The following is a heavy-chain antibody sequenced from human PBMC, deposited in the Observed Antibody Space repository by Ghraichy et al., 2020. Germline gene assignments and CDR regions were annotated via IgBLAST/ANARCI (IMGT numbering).Heavy chain of an antibody. CDR2: IKQDGSEK. J-gene: IGHJ4*02. V-gene: IGHV3-7*01. Sequence: GSLRLSCAASGFTFSSYWMSWVRQAPGKGLEWVANIKQDGSEKYYVDSVKGRFTISRDNAKNSLYLQMNSLRADDTAVYYCASTDWNYEIEDYWGQGTLVTVSS. CDR3: ASTDWNYEIEDY. D-gene: IGHD1-7*01. CDR1: GFTFSSYW.